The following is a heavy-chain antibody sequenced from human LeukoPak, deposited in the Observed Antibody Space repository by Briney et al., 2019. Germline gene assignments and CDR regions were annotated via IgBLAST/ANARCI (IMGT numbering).Heavy chain of an antibody. J-gene: IGHJ6*03. CDR3: ARTSYYYMDV. CDR2: ISGSGST. CDR1: GFTFSSYA. V-gene: IGHV3-23*01. Sequence: PGGSLRLSCAASGFTFSSYAMTWVRQAPGKGLEWVSGISGSGSTYYTDCVKGRFIISRDNSKNTLYLQMNSLRAEDTAEYYCARTSYYYMDVWGKGTTVTVSS.